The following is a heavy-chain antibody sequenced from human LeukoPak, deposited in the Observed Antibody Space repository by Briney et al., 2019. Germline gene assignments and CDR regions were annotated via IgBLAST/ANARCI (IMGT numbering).Heavy chain of an antibody. J-gene: IGHJ3*02. V-gene: IGHV1-2*04. Sequence: ASVEVSCKASGYTFTGYYMHWVRQAPGQGLEWMGWINPNSGGTNYAEKFQGWVTMTRDTSISTAYMELSRLRSDDTAVYYCARSGRYPSDAFDIWGQGTMVTVSS. CDR3: ARSGRYPSDAFDI. CDR1: GYTFTGYY. D-gene: IGHD1-26*01. CDR2: INPNSGGT.